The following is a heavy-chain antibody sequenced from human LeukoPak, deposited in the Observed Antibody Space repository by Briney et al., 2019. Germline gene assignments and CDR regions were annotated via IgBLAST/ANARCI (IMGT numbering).Heavy chain of an antibody. CDR1: GFTFSSYW. Sequence: QPGGSLRLSCEASGFTFSSYWMSWVRQAPGKGLEWVANIKQDGTEKNYVDSVKGRFTISRDNAKNSLYLQMNSLRAEDTAVYYCAKGGGQYCTNGVCFSAEYFQHWGQGTLVTVSS. V-gene: IGHV3-7*01. D-gene: IGHD2-8*01. J-gene: IGHJ1*01. CDR2: IKQDGTEK. CDR3: AKGGGQYCTNGVCFSAEYFQH.